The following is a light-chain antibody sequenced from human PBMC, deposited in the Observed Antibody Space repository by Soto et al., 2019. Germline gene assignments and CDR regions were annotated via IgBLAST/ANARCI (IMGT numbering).Light chain of an antibody. V-gene: IGKV3-20*01. CDR2: QAA. Sequence: EIVLTQSPGTLYLSPGERATLSCRAAETVSINNVAWYQHRLGQPPRLLVYQAAVRAAGIPDRFSGSGSGTDFTLTITRLEPEDVAVYHCQQYGSSPWTFGQGTKVEIK. J-gene: IGKJ1*01. CDR1: ETVSINN. CDR3: QQYGSSPWT.